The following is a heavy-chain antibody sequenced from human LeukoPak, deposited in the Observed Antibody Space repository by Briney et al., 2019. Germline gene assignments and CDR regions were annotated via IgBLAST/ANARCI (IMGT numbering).Heavy chain of an antibody. Sequence: GGSLRLSCAASGFTFSGYWMSWVRQAPGKGLEWVANIKQDGSEKYYVDSVKGRFTISRDNAKNSLYLQMNSLRAEDTAVYYCARHPTGITIFGVVIPYFDYWGQGTLVTVSS. J-gene: IGHJ4*02. V-gene: IGHV3-7*01. CDR2: IKQDGSEK. CDR1: GFTFSGYW. CDR3: ARHPTGITIFGVVIPYFDY. D-gene: IGHD3-3*01.